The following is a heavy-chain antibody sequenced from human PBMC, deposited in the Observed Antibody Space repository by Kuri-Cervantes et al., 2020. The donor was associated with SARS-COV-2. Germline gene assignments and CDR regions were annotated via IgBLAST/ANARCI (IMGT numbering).Heavy chain of an antibody. V-gene: IGHV4-30-2*01. CDR1: GGSISSGGYS. D-gene: IGHD4-11*01. CDR2: IYHSGST. Sequence: SETLSLTCAVSGGSISSGGYSWSWIRQPPGKGLEWIGYIYHSGSTYYNPSLKSRVTISVDRSKNQFSLKLSSVTAADTAVYYCARHETDYTVRPGVQKNWYFDLWGRGTLVTVSS. J-gene: IGHJ2*01. CDR3: ARHETDYTVRPGVQKNWYFDL.